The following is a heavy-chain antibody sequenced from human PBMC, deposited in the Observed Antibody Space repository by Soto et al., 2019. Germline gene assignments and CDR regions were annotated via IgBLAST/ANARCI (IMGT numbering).Heavy chain of an antibody. Sequence: GASVKVSCKASGGTFSSYAISWVRQAPGQGLEWMGGIIPIVGTANYAQKFQGRVTITADESTSTACMELSSLRSEDTAVYYCARWLGVDPPGDDYGMDVWGQGTTVTVSS. CDR3: ARWLGVDPPGDDYGMDV. J-gene: IGHJ6*02. CDR1: GGTFSSYA. CDR2: IIPIVGTA. V-gene: IGHV1-69*13. D-gene: IGHD6-19*01.